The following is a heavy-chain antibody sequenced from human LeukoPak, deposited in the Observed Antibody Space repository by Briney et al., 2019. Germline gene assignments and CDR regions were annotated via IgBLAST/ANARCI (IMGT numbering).Heavy chain of an antibody. D-gene: IGHD7-27*01. CDR3: ASNTGTVFDY. J-gene: IGHJ4*02. CDR2: VYYTRST. V-gene: IGHV4-59*01. CDR1: GDFITAYY. Sequence: SETLSLTCTVSGDFITAYYWSWIRQPPAKGLEWLGYVYYTRSTEYNPSLSSRVTISLEMSTHQFSLNLTSLTSAATAVYYCASNTGTVFDYWGQGALVTVSS.